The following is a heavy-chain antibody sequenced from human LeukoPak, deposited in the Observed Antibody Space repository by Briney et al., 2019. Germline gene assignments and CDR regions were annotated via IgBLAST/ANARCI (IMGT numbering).Heavy chain of an antibody. V-gene: IGHV3-15*01. Sequence: GGSLRLSCAASGFTFSNYWMHWVRQAPGKGLEWLGRIRSKSDGGTTDHAAPVEGRFAVSRDESQNMLYLQMNSLQTEDTAVYFCTTAPHRDSSGYYPDYWGQGTLVTVSS. D-gene: IGHD3-22*01. CDR3: TTAPHRDSSGYYPDY. J-gene: IGHJ4*02. CDR2: IRSKSDGGTT. CDR1: GFTFSNYW.